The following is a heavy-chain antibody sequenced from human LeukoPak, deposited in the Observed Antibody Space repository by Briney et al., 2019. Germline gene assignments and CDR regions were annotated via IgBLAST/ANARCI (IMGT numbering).Heavy chain of an antibody. CDR2: MFYTGST. Sequence: PSETLSLTCTVSGGSISSSGYYWGWIRQPPGKGLEWIGSMFYTGSTYYSPSLKSRVTLSADMSQNHFSLKVTSVTAADTAVYYCARRSSAWSAFDIWGRGTMVTASS. J-gene: IGHJ3*02. D-gene: IGHD6-19*01. CDR3: ARRSSAWSAFDI. V-gene: IGHV4-39*02. CDR1: GGSISSSGYY.